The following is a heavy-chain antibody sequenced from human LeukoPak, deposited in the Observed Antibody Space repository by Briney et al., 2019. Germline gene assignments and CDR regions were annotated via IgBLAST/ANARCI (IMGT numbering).Heavy chain of an antibody. CDR2: ITGSGSGT. CDR1: GFTFRSYA. D-gene: IGHD2-21*01. J-gene: IGHJ4*02. Sequence: GGSLRLSCAASGFTFRSYAMSWVRQAPGKGLEWVSAITGSGSGTYYAASVKGRFTISRDGSKNTLSLQMNSLRADDTAVYYCAKFGPDDTGGYWTGFDYWGQGTLVTVSS. CDR3: AKFGPDDTGGYWTGFDY. V-gene: IGHV3-23*01.